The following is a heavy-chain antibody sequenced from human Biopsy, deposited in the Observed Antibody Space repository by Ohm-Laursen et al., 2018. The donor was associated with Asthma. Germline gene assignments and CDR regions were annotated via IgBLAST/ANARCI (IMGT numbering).Heavy chain of an antibody. D-gene: IGHD5-12*01. Sequence: ASVKVSCKASGYPFTSFDLNWVRLAAGQGLEWMGWMNPGSGVTNFAPKFRGRISMTRDASISTAYLEMSSLRSDETALYFCAGTGYSGYYYRTWGQGTLVTVSS. CDR2: MNPGSGVT. CDR3: AGTGYSGYYYRT. V-gene: IGHV1-8*02. CDR1: GYPFTSFD. J-gene: IGHJ5*02.